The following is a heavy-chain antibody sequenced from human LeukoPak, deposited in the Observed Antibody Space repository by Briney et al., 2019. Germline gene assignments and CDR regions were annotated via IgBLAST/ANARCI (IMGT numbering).Heavy chain of an antibody. Sequence: GASVKVSCKASGGTFSSYAISWVRQAPGQGLEWMGGIIPIFGTANYAQKFQGRVTIIADESTSTAYMELSSLRSGDTAVYYCASPHDYGDYDAFDIWGQGTMVTVSS. D-gene: IGHD4-17*01. V-gene: IGHV1-69*13. CDR3: ASPHDYGDYDAFDI. CDR1: GGTFSSYA. J-gene: IGHJ3*02. CDR2: IIPIFGTA.